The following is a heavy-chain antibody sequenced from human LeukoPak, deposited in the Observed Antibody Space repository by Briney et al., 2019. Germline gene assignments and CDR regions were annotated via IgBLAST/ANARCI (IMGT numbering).Heavy chain of an antibody. J-gene: IGHJ4*02. CDR3: ASVYFGGADSILVFDY. D-gene: IGHD5/OR15-5a*01. CDR2: TDYNGST. CDR1: GGSISSSGYY. V-gene: IGHV4-39*01. Sequence: PSETLSLTCTVSGGSISSSGYYWGWIRQPPGKGLEWIGTTDYNGSTYYNPSLKSRVTISVDTSKKQFSLRLSSVTAADTAVYYCASVYFGGADSILVFDYWGQGTLVTVSS.